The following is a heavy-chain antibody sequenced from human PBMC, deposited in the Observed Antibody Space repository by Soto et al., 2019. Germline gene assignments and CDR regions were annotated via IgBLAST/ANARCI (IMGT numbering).Heavy chain of an antibody. CDR3: ARVGRQTYYYDSSGYYRDAFDI. D-gene: IGHD3-22*01. CDR2: IIPIFGTA. J-gene: IGHJ3*02. V-gene: IGHV1-69*01. Sequence: VQLVQSGAEVKKPGSSVKVSCKASGGTFSSYAISWVRQAPGQGLEWMGGIIPIFGTANYAQKFQGRVTITADESTSTAYMELSSLRSEDTAVYYCARVGRQTYYYDSSGYYRDAFDIWGQGTMVTVSS. CDR1: GGTFSSYA.